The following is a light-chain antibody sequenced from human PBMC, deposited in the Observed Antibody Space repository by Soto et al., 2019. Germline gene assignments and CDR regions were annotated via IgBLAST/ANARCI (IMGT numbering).Light chain of an antibody. V-gene: IGKV2-28*01. CDR1: QSLLHSNGYNY. CDR2: LGS. CDR3: MQALQTPPWT. J-gene: IGKJ1*01. Sequence: DIVMTQSPLSLPVTPGEPASISCRSSQSLLHSNGYNYLDWYLQKPGQSPQLLIYLGSNRASGVLDRFSGSGSGKDFTLKISRVEAEDVGVYYCMQALQTPPWTFGQGTKVEIK.